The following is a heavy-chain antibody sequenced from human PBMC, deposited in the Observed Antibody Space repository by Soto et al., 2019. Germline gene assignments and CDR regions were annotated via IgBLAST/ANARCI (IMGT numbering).Heavy chain of an antibody. D-gene: IGHD1-26*01. V-gene: IGHV1-69*01. CDR2: IIPIFGTA. J-gene: IGHJ6*02. CDR3: ASTLTPGGLQAWTYYGMDV. CDR1: GGTFSSYA. Sequence: QVQLVQSGAEVKKPGSSVKVSCKASGGTFSSYAISWVRQAPGQGLEWMGGIIPIFGTANYAQKFQGRVTITADESTSTAYMELSSLRSEDTAVYYCASTLTPGGLQAWTYYGMDVWGQGTTVTVSS.